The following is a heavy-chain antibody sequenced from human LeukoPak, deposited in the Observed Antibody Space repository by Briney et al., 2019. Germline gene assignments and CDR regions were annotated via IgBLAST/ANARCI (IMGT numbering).Heavy chain of an antibody. J-gene: IGHJ4*02. CDR2: IRYNGNNQ. CDR1: GFTFNNYG. Sequence: PGGSLRLSCAASGFTFNNYGMHWVRQAPGNGLEWVAFIRYNGNNQYYADSVKGRFTISRDNAKNSLYLQMNSLRAEDTALYYCAKGSYGSGSYVDYWGQGTLITVSS. CDR3: AKGSYGSGSYVDY. D-gene: IGHD3-10*01. V-gene: IGHV3-30*02.